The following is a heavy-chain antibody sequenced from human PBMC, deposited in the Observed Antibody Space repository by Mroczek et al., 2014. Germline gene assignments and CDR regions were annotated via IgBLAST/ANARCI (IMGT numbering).Heavy chain of an antibody. J-gene: IGHJ3*02. CDR1: GYTFTGYY. D-gene: IGHD5-18*01. Sequence: GKKPGASVKVSCKASGYTFTGYYMHWVRQAPGQGLEWMGWINPNSGGTNYAQKFQGRVTMTRDTSISTAYMELSRLRSDDTAVYYCARPTSGYSYGYRDAFDIWGQGTMGHRLF. CDR2: INPNSGGT. V-gene: IGHV1-2*02. CDR3: ARPTSGYSYGYRDAFDI.